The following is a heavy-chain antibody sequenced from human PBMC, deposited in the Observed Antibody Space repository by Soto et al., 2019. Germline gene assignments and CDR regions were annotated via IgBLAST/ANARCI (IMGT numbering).Heavy chain of an antibody. Sequence: SETLSLTCTVSGGSISSGGYYWSWIRQHPGKGLEWIEYIYYSGSTYYNPSLKSRVTISVDTSKNQFSLKLSSVTAADTAVYYCASRKYDFWSGFYLDYWGQGTLVTVSS. CDR1: GGSISSGGYY. CDR3: ASRKYDFWSGFYLDY. V-gene: IGHV4-31*03. D-gene: IGHD3-3*01. CDR2: IYYSGST. J-gene: IGHJ4*02.